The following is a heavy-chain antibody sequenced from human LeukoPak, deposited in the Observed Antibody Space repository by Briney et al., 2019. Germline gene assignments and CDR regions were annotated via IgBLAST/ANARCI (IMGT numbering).Heavy chain of an antibody. D-gene: IGHD2-2*01. Sequence: PGGSLRLSCAASGFTFSSYWMHWVRQAPGKGLVWVSRINSDGGSTRYADSVKGRFSISRDNSKNTLYLQINSLRAEDTAVYYCAKGDSNVPARPFFDYWGQGTLVTVSS. V-gene: IGHV3-74*01. J-gene: IGHJ4*02. CDR3: AKGDSNVPARPFFDY. CDR1: GFTFSSYW. CDR2: INSDGGST.